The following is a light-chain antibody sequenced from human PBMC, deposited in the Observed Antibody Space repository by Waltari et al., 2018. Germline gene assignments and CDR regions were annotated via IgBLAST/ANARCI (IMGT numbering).Light chain of an antibody. V-gene: IGKV1-5*03. CDR1: QSISSW. CDR3: QQYNSYSLALT. Sequence: DIQMTHSPSTLSASVGDRVTITCRASQSISSWLAWYQQKPGKAPKLLIYKASSLESGVPSRFSGSGSGTEFTLTISSLQPDDFATYYCQQYNSYSLALTFGGGTKVEIK. J-gene: IGKJ4*01. CDR2: KAS.